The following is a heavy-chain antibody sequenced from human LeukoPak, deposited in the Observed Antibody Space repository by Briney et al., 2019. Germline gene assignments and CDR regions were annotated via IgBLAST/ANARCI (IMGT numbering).Heavy chain of an antibody. CDR3: ARGISLDGSGSYYSDVGQY. D-gene: IGHD3-10*01. CDR2: MNPNSGNT. CDR1: GYTFTSYD. J-gene: IGHJ4*02. V-gene: IGHV1-8*01. Sequence: GASVKVSCKASGYTFTSYDINWVRQATGQGLEWMGWMNPNSGNTGYPQKFQGRVTMTRNTSISTAYMELSSLRSEDTAVYYCARGISLDGSGSYYSDVGQYWGQGTLVTVSS.